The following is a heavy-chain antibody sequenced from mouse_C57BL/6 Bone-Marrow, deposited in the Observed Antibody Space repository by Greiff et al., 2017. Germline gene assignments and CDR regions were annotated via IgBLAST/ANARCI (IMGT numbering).Heavy chain of an antibody. CDR3: AREGGSSPYYFDY. D-gene: IGHD1-1*01. V-gene: IGHV1-9*01. Sequence: VKVVESGAELMKPGASVKLSCKATGYTFTGYWIEWVKQRPGHGLEWIGEILPGSGSTNYNEKFKGKATFTADTSSNTAYRQLCRLTTEDSAIYYCAREGGSSPYYFDYWGQGTTLTVSS. CDR1: GYTFTGYW. CDR2: ILPGSGST. J-gene: IGHJ2*01.